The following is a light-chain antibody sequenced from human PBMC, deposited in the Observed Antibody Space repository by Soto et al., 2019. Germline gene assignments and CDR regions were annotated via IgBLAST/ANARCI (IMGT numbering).Light chain of an antibody. J-gene: IGKJ2*01. CDR1: PSVSGNY. CDR2: GAS. V-gene: IGKV3-20*01. Sequence: EIVLTQSPGTLSLSPGERATLSCRASPSVSGNYLAWYQQKPGQAPRLLIYGASSRATGIPDRFSGSGSGTDFTLTISRLEPEDFAVYYCQEYGSSPPYTFGQGTKLEIK. CDR3: QEYGSSPPYT.